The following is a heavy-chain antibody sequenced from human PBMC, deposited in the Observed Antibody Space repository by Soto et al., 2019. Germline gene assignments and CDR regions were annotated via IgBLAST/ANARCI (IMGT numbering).Heavy chain of an antibody. CDR3: ARALMVRGVITPFDY. V-gene: IGHV3-21*01. Sequence: EVQLVESGGGLVKPGGSLRLSCAASGFPFSSYSMNWVRQAPGKGLEWVSSISSSSSYIYYADSVKGRFTISRDNVKNSLYLQRNSLRAEDTAVYYCARALMVRGVITPFDYWGQGTLVTVSS. CDR1: GFPFSSYS. J-gene: IGHJ4*02. D-gene: IGHD3-10*01. CDR2: ISSSSSYI.